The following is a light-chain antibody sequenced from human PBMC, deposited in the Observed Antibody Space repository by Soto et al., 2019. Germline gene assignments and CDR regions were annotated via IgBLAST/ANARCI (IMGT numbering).Light chain of an antibody. CDR2: GAS. CDR3: QQFGSSPLFT. CDR1: QSVSSIY. V-gene: IGKV3-20*01. Sequence: EIVLTQSPGTLSLSPGERATLSCRASQSVSSIYLAWYQQKPGQAPRLLIYGASSRATGIPDRFSGSGSGTDFTLTISRLEPEDFAVYYCQQFGSSPLFTFGPGTKWMSN. J-gene: IGKJ3*01.